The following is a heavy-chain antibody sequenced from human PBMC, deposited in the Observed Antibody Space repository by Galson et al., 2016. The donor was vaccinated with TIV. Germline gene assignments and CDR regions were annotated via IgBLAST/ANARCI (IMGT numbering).Heavy chain of an antibody. Sequence: SLRLSCAASGFRFSDYYMSWIRQSPGKGLEWLSYISYDSVAIKYADSAEGRFTISRDNAKGSLNLQMKSLRAEDTAVYYCARDRYYDASGYYYYYYGMDVWGQGTTVTVSS. J-gene: IGHJ6*02. V-gene: IGHV3-11*04. CDR1: GFRFSDYY. D-gene: IGHD3-22*01. CDR3: ARDRYYDASGYYYYYYGMDV. CDR2: ISYDSVAI.